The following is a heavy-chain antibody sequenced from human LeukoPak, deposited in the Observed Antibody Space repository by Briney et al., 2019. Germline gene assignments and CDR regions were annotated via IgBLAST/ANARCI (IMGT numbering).Heavy chain of an antibody. Sequence: SGGSLRLSCAASGFTFSRLAMTWVRQAPGKGLEWVSTISASGPYYADAVRGRLTISRDNSRNTLSLQMDSLRAEDTAVYYCAKDHESDGYPCLDHWGLGTLVTVSS. J-gene: IGHJ4*02. CDR2: ISASGP. CDR1: GFTFSRLA. CDR3: AKDHESDGYPCLDH. D-gene: IGHD3-22*01. V-gene: IGHV3-23*01.